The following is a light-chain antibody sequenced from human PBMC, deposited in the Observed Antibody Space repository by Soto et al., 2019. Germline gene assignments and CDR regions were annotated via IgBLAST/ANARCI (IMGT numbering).Light chain of an antibody. V-gene: IGKV3-15*01. Sequence: EIVMTQSPATLSVSPGERATLSCRASQSVSSNLAWYQQKPGQAPRLLIYGASTRATGIPARFSGSGSGTDFTLTISRLEPEDFAVYDGQFYGSSLITFGQGTRLEIK. J-gene: IGKJ5*01. CDR3: QFYGSSLIT. CDR1: QSVSSN. CDR2: GAS.